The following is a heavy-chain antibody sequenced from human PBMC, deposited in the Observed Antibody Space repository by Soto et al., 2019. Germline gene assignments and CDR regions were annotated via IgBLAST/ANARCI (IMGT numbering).Heavy chain of an antibody. D-gene: IGHD3-10*01. Sequence: GGSLRLSCAASGFTFSSYAMHWVRQAPGKGLEWISYISSSGSTAYYASSVEGRFTISRDNANNSVYLQMDSLRAEDTALYYWTRAAWFPYLSVDWGQAALVTVSS. CDR3: TRAAWFPYLSVD. J-gene: IGHJ4*02. CDR1: GFTFSSYA. V-gene: IGHV3-48*03. CDR2: ISSSGSTA.